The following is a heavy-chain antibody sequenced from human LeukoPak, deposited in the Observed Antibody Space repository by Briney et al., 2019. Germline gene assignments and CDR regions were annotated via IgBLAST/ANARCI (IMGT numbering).Heavy chain of an antibody. Sequence: ASVKVSCKASGGTFSSYAISWVRQAPGQGLEWMGGIIPIFGTANYAQKFQGRVTITADESTSTAYMELSSLRSEDTAVYYCARAGIAAAGTMGNYYYYYYMDVWGKGTTVTISS. D-gene: IGHD6-13*01. V-gene: IGHV1-69*13. J-gene: IGHJ6*03. CDR3: ARAGIAAAGTMGNYYYYYYMDV. CDR1: GGTFSSYA. CDR2: IIPIFGTA.